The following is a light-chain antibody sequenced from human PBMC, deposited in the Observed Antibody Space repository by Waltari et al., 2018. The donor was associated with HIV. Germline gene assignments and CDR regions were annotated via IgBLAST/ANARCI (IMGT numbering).Light chain of an antibody. CDR1: SSNIGNHY. CDR3: GTWDSSLSAVV. V-gene: IGLV1-51*01. Sequence: QSVLTQPPSVSEAPGQTVTISCSRSSSNIGNHYVSWYQQLPGTAPKLRIYDNNNRPSGIPDRFSGSKSGTSATLGITGLQTGDEADYYCGTWDSSLSAVVFGGGTKLTVL. J-gene: IGLJ2*01. CDR2: DNN.